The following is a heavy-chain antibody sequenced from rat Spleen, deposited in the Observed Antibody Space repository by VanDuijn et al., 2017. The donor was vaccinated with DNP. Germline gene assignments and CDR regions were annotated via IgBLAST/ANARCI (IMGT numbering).Heavy chain of an antibody. J-gene: IGHJ2*01. CDR1: GLTFSHSD. CDR2: ISYDGGST. CDR3: AKDAFDY. Sequence: EVKLVESGGGLVQPGRSVKLSCAASGLTFSHSDLAWVRQAPTKGLEWVASISYDGGSTHYRDSVKGRFTIARDNAKNTLYLQMNSLRSEDTATYYCAKDAFDYWGQGVMVTVSS. V-gene: IGHV5-20*01.